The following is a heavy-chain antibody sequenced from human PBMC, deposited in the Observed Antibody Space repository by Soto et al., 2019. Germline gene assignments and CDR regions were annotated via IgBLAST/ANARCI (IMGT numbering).Heavy chain of an antibody. D-gene: IGHD6-13*01. CDR3: TRGGGSSWYAEDALDI. V-gene: IGHV3-49*04. CDR1: GFTFGDYA. J-gene: IGHJ3*02. Sequence: AGGSLRLSCSASGFTFGDYAVSWVRQAPGKGLEWVGSVGSKAYGGTTEYAASVKGRFTISRDDSKSIAYLQMNSLKTEDTAVYYCTRGGGSSWYAEDALDIWGQGTMVTVSS. CDR2: VGSKAYGGTT.